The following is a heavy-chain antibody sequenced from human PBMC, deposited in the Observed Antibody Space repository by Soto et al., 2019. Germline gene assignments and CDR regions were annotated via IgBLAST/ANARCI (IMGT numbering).Heavy chain of an antibody. D-gene: IGHD6-13*01. V-gene: IGHV4-39*01. CDR3: ARLSLYSTTWQASNWFDP. CDR2: ISYSGST. CDR1: GASIISNNYY. J-gene: IGHJ5*02. Sequence: PSETLSLTRAVSGASIISNNYYWVWIRQPPGKGLEWIGSISYSGSTFSNPSLKSRVTISVDTSKNQFSLKLSSVTAADTAVYYCARLSLYSTTWQASNWFDPWGQGTLVTVSS.